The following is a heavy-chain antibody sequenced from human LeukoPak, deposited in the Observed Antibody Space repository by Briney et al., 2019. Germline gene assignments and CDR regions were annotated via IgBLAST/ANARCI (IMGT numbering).Heavy chain of an antibody. CDR1: GGSFSGYY. D-gene: IGHD2-15*01. V-gene: IGHV4-34*01. Sequence: SETLSLTCAVYGGSFSGYYWSWIRQPPGKGLEWIGEINHSGSTNYNPSLKSRVTISVDTSKNQFSLRLSSVTAADTAVYFCARHPFATPFDYWGPGTLVTVSS. J-gene: IGHJ4*02. CDR2: INHSGST. CDR3: ARHPFATPFDY.